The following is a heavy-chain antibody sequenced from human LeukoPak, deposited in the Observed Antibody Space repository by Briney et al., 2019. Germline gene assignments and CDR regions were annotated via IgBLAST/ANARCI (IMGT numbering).Heavy chain of an antibody. D-gene: IGHD3-10*01. Sequence: SETLSLTCTVSGGSISSYYWSWIRQPPGKGLEWIGYIYYSGSTNYNPSLKGRVTISVDTSKNQFSLKLSSVTAADTAVYYCARDNYYAFDIWGQGTMVTVSS. CDR3: ARDNYYAFDI. CDR1: GGSISSYY. CDR2: IYYSGST. J-gene: IGHJ3*02. V-gene: IGHV4-59*01.